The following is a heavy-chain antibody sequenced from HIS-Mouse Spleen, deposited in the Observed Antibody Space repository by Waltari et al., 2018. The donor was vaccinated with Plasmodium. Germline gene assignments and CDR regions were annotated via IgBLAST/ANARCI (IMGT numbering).Heavy chain of an antibody. CDR1: GGSFSGYY. Sequence: QVQLQQWGAGLLKPSETLSLTCAVDGGSFSGYYWSWIRQPPGKAMAGIGESNNSGSANHTPPLKMRVTLTLDASKPQLSLVRSSVTSPDTAVYYCAKLLPCVHGHFDYWGQGTLVTVSS. V-gene: IGHV4-34*01. CDR3: AKLLPCVHGHFDY. J-gene: IGHJ4*02. D-gene: IGHD1-26*01. CDR2: SNNSGSA.